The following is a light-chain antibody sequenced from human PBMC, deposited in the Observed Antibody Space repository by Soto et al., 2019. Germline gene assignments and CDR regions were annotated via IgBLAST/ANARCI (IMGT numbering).Light chain of an antibody. CDR1: QSVSSN. V-gene: IGKV3-15*01. Sequence: EIVMTQSPATLSVSPGERATVSCRASQSVSSNLAWYQQKPDQAPRLLIYGASTRATGIPARFSGSGSGTEFTLIISSLQSEDFAVYYCQQAGTFGPGTKVDIK. CDR2: GAS. J-gene: IGKJ3*01. CDR3: QQAGT.